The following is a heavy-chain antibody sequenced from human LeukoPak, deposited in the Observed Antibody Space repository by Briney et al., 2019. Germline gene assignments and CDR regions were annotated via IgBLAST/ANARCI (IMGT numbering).Heavy chain of an antibody. J-gene: IGHJ4*02. V-gene: IGHV1-2*02. CDR2: INPNSCDT. D-gene: IGHD6-13*01. CDR1: GYTFTGYY. CDR3: AKGMQLGNDY. Sequence: GSSVKVSCKASGYTFTGYYMHWVRQAPAHALEWVGWINPNSCDTNYAQKFQGRVTMTRDTSISTAYMELSRLRSDDTAVYYCAKGMQLGNDYWGQGTLVTVSS.